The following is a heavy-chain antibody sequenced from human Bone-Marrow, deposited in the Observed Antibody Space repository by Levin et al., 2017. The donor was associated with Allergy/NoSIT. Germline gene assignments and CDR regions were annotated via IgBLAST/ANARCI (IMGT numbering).Heavy chain of an antibody. CDR2: VNPDSLAA. CDR1: GYSFTKYD. Sequence: GESLKISCRASGYSFTKYDINWVRQAPGQGLEWVGWVNPDSLAAGYARNFQGRVTMTRSTAKSTVYLELGSLRFDDTAVYYCVRQVNGFDVWGQGTTVIVSS. D-gene: IGHD2-8*01. CDR3: VRQVNGFDV. V-gene: IGHV1-8*01. J-gene: IGHJ6*02.